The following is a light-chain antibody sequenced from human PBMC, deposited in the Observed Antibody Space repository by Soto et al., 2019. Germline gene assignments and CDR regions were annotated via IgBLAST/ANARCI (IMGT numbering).Light chain of an antibody. J-gene: IGLJ3*02. CDR1: SSEVGGYNY. CDR3: SSYAASNNFYFV. V-gene: IGLV2-8*01. CDR2: EVT. Sequence: QSALTQPPSASRSPGQSVTISFTGTSSEVGGYNYVSWYQQYPRRAPKLMNYEVTKRPSGVPDRFSGSKSGNTASLTVSGLQAEDEADYYCSSYAASNNFYFVFGGGTKVTVL.